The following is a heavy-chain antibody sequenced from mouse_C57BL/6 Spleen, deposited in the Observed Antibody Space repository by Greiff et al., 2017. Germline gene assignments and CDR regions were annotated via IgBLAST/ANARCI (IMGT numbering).Heavy chain of an antibody. CDR1: GYTFTSYW. Sequence: QQSCKASGYTFTSYWMHWVKQRPGRGLEWIGRIDPNSGGTKYNEKFKSKATLTVDKPSSTAYMQLSSLTSEDSAVYYCARSEAITTVIDYWGKGTTLTVSS. CDR3: ARSEAITTVIDY. CDR2: IDPNSGGT. D-gene: IGHD1-1*01. V-gene: IGHV1-72*01. J-gene: IGHJ2*01.